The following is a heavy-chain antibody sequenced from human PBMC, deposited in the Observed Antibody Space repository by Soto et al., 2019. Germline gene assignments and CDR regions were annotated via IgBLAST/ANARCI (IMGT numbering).Heavy chain of an antibody. V-gene: IGHV4-34*01. CDR1: GGSFSGYY. CDR2: INHSGST. CDR3: ARGYGRKFDY. J-gene: IGHJ4*02. Sequence: PSETLSLTCAVYGGSFSGYYWNWIRQPPGKGLEWIGEINHSGSTNYNPSLKSRVTISVDTSKNQFSLKLSSVTAADTAVYYCARGYGRKFDYWGQGSLVTGSS. D-gene: IGHD3-10*01.